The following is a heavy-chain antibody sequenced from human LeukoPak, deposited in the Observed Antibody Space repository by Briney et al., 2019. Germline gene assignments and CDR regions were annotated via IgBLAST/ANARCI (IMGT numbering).Heavy chain of an antibody. J-gene: IGHJ5*02. Sequence: ASVKVSCKASGYTFTSYGVSWVRQAPGQGLEWMGWISAYNGNINYAENLQGRVTMTTDTSTNTAYMELRSLKSDDTAVSYCTRDCSGGSCYLVPSRFDPWGQGTLVTVSS. CDR1: GYTFTSYG. CDR2: ISAYNGNI. D-gene: IGHD2-15*01. CDR3: TRDCSGGSCYLVPSRFDP. V-gene: IGHV1-18*01.